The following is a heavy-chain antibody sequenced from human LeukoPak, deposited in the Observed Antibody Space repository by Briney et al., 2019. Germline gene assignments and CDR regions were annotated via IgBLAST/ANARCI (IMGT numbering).Heavy chain of an antibody. J-gene: IGHJ6*02. V-gene: IGHV4-34*01. Sequence: SETLSLTCAVYGGSFSGYYWSWIRQPPGKGLEWIGEINHSGGTNYNPSLKSRVTISVDTSKNQFSLKLSSVTAADTAVYYCAEGVAAAGREYGMDVWGQGTTVTVSS. CDR1: GGSFSGYY. CDR2: INHSGGT. D-gene: IGHD6-13*01. CDR3: AEGVAAAGREYGMDV.